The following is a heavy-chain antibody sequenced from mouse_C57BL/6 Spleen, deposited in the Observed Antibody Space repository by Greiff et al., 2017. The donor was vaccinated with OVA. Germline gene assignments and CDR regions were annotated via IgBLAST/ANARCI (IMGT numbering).Heavy chain of an antibody. V-gene: IGHV5-6*02. D-gene: IGHD2-2*01. CDR2: ISSGGSYT. CDR3: AREGLPSYWYFDV. CDR1: GFTFSSYG. J-gene: IGHJ1*03. Sequence: DVKLVESGGDLVKPGGSLKLSCAASGFTFSSYGMSWVRQTPDKRLEWVATISSGGSYTYYPDSVKGRVTITRDNAKNTLYLQMSSLKSEDTAVYYCAREGLPSYWYFDVWGTGTTVTVSS.